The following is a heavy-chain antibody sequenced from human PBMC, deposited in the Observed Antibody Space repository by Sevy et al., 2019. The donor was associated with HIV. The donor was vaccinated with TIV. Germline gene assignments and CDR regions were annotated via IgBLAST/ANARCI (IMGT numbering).Heavy chain of an antibody. CDR3: AGKMELLVPDY. J-gene: IGHJ4*02. Sequence: GGSLRLSCAASGFIFSNYNMNWVRQAPGKGLEWVSSISSSSNDVYYADSVKSRFTISRDNAKNSRYLQMNSQRAEDTAVYYCAGKMELLVPDYWGQGTLVTVSS. V-gene: IGHV3-21*01. CDR1: GFIFSNYN. CDR2: ISSSSNDV. D-gene: IGHD2-21*02.